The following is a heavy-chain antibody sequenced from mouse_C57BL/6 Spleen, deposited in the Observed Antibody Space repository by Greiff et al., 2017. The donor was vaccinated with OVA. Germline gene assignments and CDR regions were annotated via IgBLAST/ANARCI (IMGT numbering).Heavy chain of an antibody. D-gene: IGHD3-1*01. CDR2: ISDGGSYT. CDR1: GFTFSSYA. J-gene: IGHJ2*01. Sequence: EVKLMESGGGLVKPGGSLKLSCAASGFTFSSYAMSWVRQTPEKRLEWVATISDGGSYTYYPDNVKGRFTISRDNAKNNLYLQMSHLKSEDTAMYYCARDKAGLYFDYWGQGTTLTVSS. CDR3: ARDKAGLYFDY. V-gene: IGHV5-4*01.